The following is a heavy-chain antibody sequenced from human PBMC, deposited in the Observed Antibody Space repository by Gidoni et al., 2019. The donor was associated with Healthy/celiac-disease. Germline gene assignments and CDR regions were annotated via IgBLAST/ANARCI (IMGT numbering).Heavy chain of an antibody. Sequence: EVQLLESGGGLVQPGGSLRRACAASGVPFSRDAMSWVRQAPGKGLEWVSAISGSGGSTYSADSVKGRFTISRDTSKNTLYLQMNSLRAEDTAVYYCAKDRDLVVVPAATHNWFDPWGQGTLVTVSS. CDR2: ISGSGGST. J-gene: IGHJ5*02. CDR3: AKDRDLVVVPAATHNWFDP. V-gene: IGHV3-23*01. D-gene: IGHD2-2*01. CDR1: GVPFSRDA.